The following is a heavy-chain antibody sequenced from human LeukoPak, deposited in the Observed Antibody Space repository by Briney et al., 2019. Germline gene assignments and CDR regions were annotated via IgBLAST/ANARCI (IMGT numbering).Heavy chain of an antibody. CDR3: ARVGYSGYDYQGSYYFDY. V-gene: IGHV4-59*01. CDR2: IYYSGST. CDR1: GGSISSYY. J-gene: IGHJ4*02. Sequence: SETLSLTCTVSGGSISSYYWSWIRQPPGKGLEWIGYIYYSGSTNYNPSLKSRVTISVDTSKNQFSLKLSSVTAEDTAVYYCARVGYSGYDYQGSYYFDYWGQGTLVTVSS. D-gene: IGHD5-12*01.